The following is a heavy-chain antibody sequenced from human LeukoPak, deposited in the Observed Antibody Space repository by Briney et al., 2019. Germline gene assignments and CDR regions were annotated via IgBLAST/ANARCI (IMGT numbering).Heavy chain of an antibody. CDR3: ASGYSYGYGGALNFDY. V-gene: IGHV4-30-2*01. J-gene: IGHJ4*02. Sequence: PSETLSLTCAVSGGSISSGGYSWSWIRQPPGKGLEWIGYIYHSGSTYYNPSLKSRVTISVDRSKNQFSLKLSSVTAADTAVYYCASGYSYGYGGALNFDYWGQGTLVTVSS. CDR1: GGSISSGGYS. D-gene: IGHD5-18*01. CDR2: IYHSGST.